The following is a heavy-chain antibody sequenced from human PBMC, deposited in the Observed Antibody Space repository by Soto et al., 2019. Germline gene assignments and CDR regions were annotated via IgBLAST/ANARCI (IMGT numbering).Heavy chain of an antibody. V-gene: IGHV1-18*01. CDR2: ISAYNGNT. Sequence: SCKASGYTFTTYAISWVRQAPGQGLEWMGWISAYNGNTTYAQKVQGRVTMTTDTSTSTAYMDLRSLRSDDTAVYYCASSRWFGELTLDFWGQGTLVTVSS. CDR3: ASSRWFGELTLDF. J-gene: IGHJ4*02. D-gene: IGHD3-10*01. CDR1: GYTFTTYA.